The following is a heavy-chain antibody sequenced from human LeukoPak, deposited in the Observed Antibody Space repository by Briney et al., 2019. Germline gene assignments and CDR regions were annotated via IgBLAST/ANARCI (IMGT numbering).Heavy chain of an antibody. CDR2: ISGSGSST. J-gene: IGHJ4*02. D-gene: IGHD3-22*01. CDR3: ASWGIRGIVGPSFDY. CDR1: GFTFRSYT. V-gene: IGHV3-23*01. Sequence: GGSLRLSCAASGFTFRSYTMNWVRRAPGKGQEWVSVISGSGSSTYYADSVKGRFTISRDNAKNTLYLQMNSLRAEDTAVYYCASWGIRGIVGPSFDYWGQGTLVTVSS.